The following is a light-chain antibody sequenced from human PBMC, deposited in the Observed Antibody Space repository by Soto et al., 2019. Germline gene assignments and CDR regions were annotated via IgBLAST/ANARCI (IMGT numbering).Light chain of an antibody. CDR2: ANG. V-gene: IGLV1-40*01. Sequence: QPVLTQPPSVSGAPGQRVTISCAGSSSNFGTYYDVHWYQQLPGTAPRLLIYANGIRPSGVPDRFSASKSGSSASLAITGLQAEDEADYYCQSYDNNVSGWVFGAGTKVTVL. J-gene: IGLJ3*02. CDR1: SSNFGTYYD. CDR3: QSYDNNVSGWV.